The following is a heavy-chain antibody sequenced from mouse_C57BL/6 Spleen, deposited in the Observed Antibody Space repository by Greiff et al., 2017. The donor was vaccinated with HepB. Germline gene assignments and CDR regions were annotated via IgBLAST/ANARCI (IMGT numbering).Heavy chain of an antibody. J-gene: IGHJ2*01. Sequence: EVKLMESGGDLVKPGGSLKLSCAASGFTFSSYGMSWVRQTPDKRLEWVATISSGCGYTYYPDSVKGRVTISRDNAKNTLYLQMSSLKSEDTAMYYCARLGRDYFDYWGQGTTLTVSS. CDR3: ARLGRDYFDY. CDR2: ISSGCGYT. CDR1: GFTFSSYG. D-gene: IGHD4-1*01. V-gene: IGHV5-6*01.